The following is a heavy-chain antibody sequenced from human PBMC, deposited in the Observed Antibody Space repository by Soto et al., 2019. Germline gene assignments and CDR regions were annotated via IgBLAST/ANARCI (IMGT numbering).Heavy chain of an antibody. CDR3: AREGSSSWYDWFDP. CDR1: GGSISSYY. Sequence: QVQLQESGPGLVKPSETLSLTCTVSGGSISSYYWSWIRQPAGKGLEWIGRIYTSGSTNYNPSLKSRGTMSVDTSKNQFSLKLSSVTAADTAVYYCAREGSSSWYDWFDPWGQGTLVTVSS. J-gene: IGHJ5*02. D-gene: IGHD6-13*01. CDR2: IYTSGST. V-gene: IGHV4-4*07.